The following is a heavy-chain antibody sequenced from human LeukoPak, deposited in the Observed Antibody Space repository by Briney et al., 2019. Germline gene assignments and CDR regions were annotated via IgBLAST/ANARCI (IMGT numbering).Heavy chain of an antibody. V-gene: IGHV1-18*01. CDR1: GYTFTSYG. CDR2: ISAYNGNT. Sequence: GASVKVSCKASGYTFTSYGISWVRQAPGQGLEWMGWISAYNGNTNYAQKLQGRVTMTTDTSTSTAYMELRSLRSDDTAVYYCARADILTGYYPVDPWGQGILVTVSS. CDR3: ARADILTGYYPVDP. D-gene: IGHD3-9*01. J-gene: IGHJ5*02.